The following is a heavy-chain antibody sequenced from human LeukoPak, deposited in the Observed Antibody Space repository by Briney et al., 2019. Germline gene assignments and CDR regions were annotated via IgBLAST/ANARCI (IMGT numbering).Heavy chain of an antibody. D-gene: IGHD3-10*01. Sequence: ASVKVSCKASGGTFSSYAISWVRQAPGQGLEWMGGIIPIFGTANYAQKFQGRVTITADKSTSTACMELSSLRSEDTAVYYCARAREWGYGSGPHFDYWGQGTLVTVSS. V-gene: IGHV1-69*06. CDR1: GGTFSSYA. CDR2: IIPIFGTA. CDR3: ARAREWGYGSGPHFDY. J-gene: IGHJ4*02.